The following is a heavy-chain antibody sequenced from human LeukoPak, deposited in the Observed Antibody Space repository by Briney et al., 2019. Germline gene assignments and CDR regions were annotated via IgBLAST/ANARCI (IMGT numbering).Heavy chain of an antibody. CDR2: IYTSGST. V-gene: IGHV4-4*07. CDR1: GGSISSYY. D-gene: IGHD3-22*01. J-gene: IGHJ5*02. Sequence: KPSETLSLTCTVSGGSISSYYWSWIRQPAGKGLEWIGRIYTSGSTNYNPSLKSRVTMSVDTSKNQFSLKLSSVTAADTAVYYCARDNDRTGYPGSWFDPWGQGTLVTVSS. CDR3: ARDNDRTGYPGSWFDP.